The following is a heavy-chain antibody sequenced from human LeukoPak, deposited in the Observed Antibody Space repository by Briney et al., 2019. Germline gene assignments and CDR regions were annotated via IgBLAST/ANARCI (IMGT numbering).Heavy chain of an antibody. CDR2: INPNSGGT. Sequence: GASVKVSCKASGYTFTSYGISWVRQAPGQGLEWMGWINPNSGGTNYAQKFQGRVTMTRDTSISTAYMELSRLRSDDTAVYYCARGAFYYDYVWGSYRYTGSIEYYYMDVWGKGTTVTVSS. D-gene: IGHD3-16*02. CDR3: ARGAFYYDYVWGSYRYTGSIEYYYMDV. CDR1: GYTFTSYG. J-gene: IGHJ6*03. V-gene: IGHV1-2*02.